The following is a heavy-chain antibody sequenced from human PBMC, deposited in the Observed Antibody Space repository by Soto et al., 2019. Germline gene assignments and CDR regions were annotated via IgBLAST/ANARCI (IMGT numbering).Heavy chain of an antibody. CDR3: ARVRVRFLEWLGSEG. Sequence: QVQLVESGAEVKKPGSSVKVSSKASGGTFGSYAFSWVRQAPGQGLEWMGGIIPIFGTANYAQKFQGRVTITADESTSTAYMELSSLRSEDTAVYYCARVRVRFLEWLGSEGWGQGTLVTVSS. J-gene: IGHJ4*02. CDR2: IIPIFGTA. D-gene: IGHD3-3*01. CDR1: GGTFGSYA. V-gene: IGHV1-69*12.